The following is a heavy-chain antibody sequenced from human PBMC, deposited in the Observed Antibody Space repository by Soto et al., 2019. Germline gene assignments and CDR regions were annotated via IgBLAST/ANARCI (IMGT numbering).Heavy chain of an antibody. CDR1: GYTFTSYG. D-gene: IGHD3-3*02. CDR2: ISAYNGNT. CDR3: ARDIFHFWSGYPYYYYGMDV. Sequence: ASVKVSCKASGYTFTSYGISWVRQAPGQGLEWMGWISAYNGNTNYAQKLQGRVTMTTDTSTSTAYMELRSLRSDDTAVYYCARDIFHFWSGYPYYYYGMDVWGQGTTVTVSS. J-gene: IGHJ6*02. V-gene: IGHV1-18*04.